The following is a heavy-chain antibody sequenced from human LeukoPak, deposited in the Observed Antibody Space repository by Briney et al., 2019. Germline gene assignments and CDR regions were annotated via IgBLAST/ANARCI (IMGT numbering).Heavy chain of an antibody. D-gene: IGHD1-26*01. CDR2: INPNNGGT. V-gene: IGHV1-2*02. Sequence: ASVKVSCKASGYTFTDYYIHWVRQAPGQGLEWMGWINPNNGGTYYAQTFQGRVTMTRDTSISTAYMELSSLRSDDTAVYYCAREGGSSAVDYWGQGTLVTVSS. J-gene: IGHJ4*02. CDR3: AREGGSSAVDY. CDR1: GYTFTDYY.